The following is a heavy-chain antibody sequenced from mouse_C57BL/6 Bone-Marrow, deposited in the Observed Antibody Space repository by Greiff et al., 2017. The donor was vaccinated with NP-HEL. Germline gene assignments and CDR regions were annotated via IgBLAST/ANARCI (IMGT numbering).Heavy chain of an antibody. Sequence: EVQVVESGGGLVKPGGSLKLSCAASGFTFSDYGMHWVRQAPEKGLEWVGYISSGSSNIYYADTVKGRFTISRDNAKNNLFLQMTSLRSGDTAMYYCARPAYGNYRHYYAKDYWGQGTSVTVSS. J-gene: IGHJ4*01. D-gene: IGHD2-1*01. CDR2: ISSGSSNI. V-gene: IGHV5-17*01. CDR1: GFTFSDYG. CDR3: ARPAYGNYRHYYAKDY.